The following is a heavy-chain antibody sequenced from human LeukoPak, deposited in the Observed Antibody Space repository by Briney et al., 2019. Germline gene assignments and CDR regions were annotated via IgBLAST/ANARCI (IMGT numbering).Heavy chain of an antibody. CDR3: ARDLHGWPAP. J-gene: IGHJ5*02. V-gene: IGHV1-69*04. Sequence: ASVKVSCKASGGTFSSYAISWVRRALGQGLEWMGRIIPILGIANYAQKFQGRVTITADKSTSTAYMELSSLRSEDTAVYYCARDLHGWPAPWGQGTLVTVSS. CDR1: GGTFSSYA. D-gene: IGHD6-19*01. CDR2: IIPILGIA.